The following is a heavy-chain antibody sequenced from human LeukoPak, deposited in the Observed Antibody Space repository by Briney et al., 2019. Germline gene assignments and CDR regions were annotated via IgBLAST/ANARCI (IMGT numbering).Heavy chain of an antibody. CDR2: IYYSGSA. CDR3: ARGSSSSWYS. CDR1: GGSISSYY. Sequence: PSETLSLTCTVSGGSISSYYWSWIRQPPGKGLEWIGYIYYSGSANYNPSLKSRVTISVDTSKNQFSPKLSSVTPEDTAVYYCARGSSSSWYSWGQGTLVTVSS. V-gene: IGHV4-59*12. J-gene: IGHJ4*02. D-gene: IGHD6-13*01.